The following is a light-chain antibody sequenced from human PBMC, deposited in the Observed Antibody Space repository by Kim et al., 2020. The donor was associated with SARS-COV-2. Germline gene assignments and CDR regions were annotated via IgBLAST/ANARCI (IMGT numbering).Light chain of an antibody. Sequence: DIQMTQSPSSLSASVGDRVNITCQASQDISNYLNWYQQKPGKAPKLLIYDASNLETGVPSRFSGSGSGTDFTFTISSLQPEAIATFYCQQYDNVLTFGGGTKVDIK. CDR3: QQYDNVLT. J-gene: IGKJ4*01. CDR2: DAS. CDR1: QDISNY. V-gene: IGKV1-33*01.